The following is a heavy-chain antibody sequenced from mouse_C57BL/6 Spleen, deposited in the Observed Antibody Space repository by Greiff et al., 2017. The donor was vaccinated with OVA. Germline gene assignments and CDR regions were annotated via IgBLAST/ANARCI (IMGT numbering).Heavy chain of an antibody. Sequence: EVQLKESGGGLVKPGGSLKLSCAASGFTFSDYGMHWVRQAPEKGLEWVAYISSGSSTIYYADTVKGRFTISRDNAKNTLFLQMTSLRSEDTAMYYCARDDYHAMDYWGQGTSVTVSS. CDR1: GFTFSDYG. CDR2: ISSGSSTI. CDR3: ARDDYHAMDY. V-gene: IGHV5-17*01. J-gene: IGHJ4*01.